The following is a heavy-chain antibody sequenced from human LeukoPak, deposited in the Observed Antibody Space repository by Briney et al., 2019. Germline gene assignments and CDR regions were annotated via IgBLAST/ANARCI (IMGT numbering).Heavy chain of an antibody. J-gene: IGHJ4*02. Sequence: ASVKASCKAPGYTFTSYAMHWVRQLPGQRLEWMGWINAGNGKTTYSQKFQGRVTISRVTSASTAYIELSSLRSEDRGVCYCARDSPGSSLDFWGQGTMVTVSS. CDR1: GYTFTSYA. D-gene: IGHD3-10*01. CDR2: INAGNGKT. V-gene: IGHV1-3*01. CDR3: ARDSPGSSLDF.